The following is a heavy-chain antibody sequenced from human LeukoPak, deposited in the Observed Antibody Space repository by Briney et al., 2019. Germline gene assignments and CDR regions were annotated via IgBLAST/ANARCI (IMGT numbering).Heavy chain of an antibody. V-gene: IGHV3-53*01. J-gene: IGHJ4*02. CDR1: GFTVSNNY. CDR2: IHSGGTT. D-gene: IGHD5-12*01. CDR3: ARDSDSGYGPFAS. Sequence: GGSLRPSCAASGFTVSNNYMSWVRQAPGKGLEWVSVIHSGGTTNYADSVQGRFTISRDNSKTTVYLHMNSLRAEDTAVYYCARDSDSGYGPFASWGQGTLVTVSS.